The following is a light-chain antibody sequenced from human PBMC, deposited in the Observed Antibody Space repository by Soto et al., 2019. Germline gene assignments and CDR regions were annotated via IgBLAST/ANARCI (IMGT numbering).Light chain of an antibody. CDR1: QSVGSN. V-gene: IGKV3-15*01. CDR3: QQYDNWPPAT. J-gene: IGKJ1*01. CDR2: GAS. Sequence: EIVMTQSPASLSLSPGERATLSCRASQSVGSNLAWYQQKPGQAPRLLIYGASTRATGLPGRFSGSGSRTDFTLTISSLQSEDFAVYYCQQYDNWPPATFGQGTKVEIK.